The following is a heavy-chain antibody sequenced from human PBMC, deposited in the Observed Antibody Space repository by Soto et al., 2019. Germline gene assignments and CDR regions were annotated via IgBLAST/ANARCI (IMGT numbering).Heavy chain of an antibody. D-gene: IGHD6-13*01. J-gene: IGHJ6*02. CDR3: ARGEDSSSWYGYYYYGMDV. CDR2: MNPNSGNT. CDR1: GYTFTSYD. V-gene: IGHV1-8*01. Sequence: ASVKVSCKASGYTFTSYDINWVRQATGQGLEWMGWMNPNSGNTGYAQKFQGRVTMTRNTSISTAYMELSSLRSEDTAVYYCARGEDSSSWYGYYYYGMDVWGQGTTVTVSS.